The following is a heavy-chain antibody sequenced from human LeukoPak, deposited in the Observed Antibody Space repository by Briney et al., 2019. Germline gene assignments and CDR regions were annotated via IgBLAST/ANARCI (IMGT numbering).Heavy chain of an antibody. J-gene: IGHJ4*02. Sequence: GGSLRLSCAASGMTFSNHWMHWVRQAPGKGLVWVSLIKTDGRTTIYTDSVKGRFTISRDNGKSILYLQMNSPRAEDTGIYYCTTGPSYGYEWWGQGTVVTVSS. V-gene: IGHV3-74*01. D-gene: IGHD3-16*01. CDR1: GMTFSNHW. CDR3: TTGPSYGYEW. CDR2: IKTDGRTT.